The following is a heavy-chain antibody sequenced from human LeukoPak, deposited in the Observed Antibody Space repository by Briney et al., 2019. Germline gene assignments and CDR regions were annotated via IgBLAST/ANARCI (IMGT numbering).Heavy chain of an antibody. D-gene: IGHD2-15*01. J-gene: IGHJ4*02. CDR2: INPNSGGT. CDR3: VRKSATRRTSEFDY. CDR1: GYTFSDYY. Sequence: ASVKVSCKASGYTFSDYYIHWVRQAPGQGLEWMGWINPNSGGTKYAQKFQGRGTMTRDTSTSTAYMDLSSLGSDDTAVFYCVRKSATRRTSEFDYWGQGTPVTVSS. V-gene: IGHV1-2*02.